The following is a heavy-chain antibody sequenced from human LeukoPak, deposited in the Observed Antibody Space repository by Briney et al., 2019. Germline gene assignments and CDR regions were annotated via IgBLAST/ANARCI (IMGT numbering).Heavy chain of an antibody. V-gene: IGHV3-30*03. D-gene: IGHD3-10*01. CDR3: AITMVRGVTPDAFDI. J-gene: IGHJ3*02. Sequence: GGSLRLSCAASGFTFGSYGMHWVRQAPGKGLEGVAIISYDGSDKYYADSVKGRFTISRDNSKNTLHLQMNSLRAEDTAVYYCAITMVRGVTPDAFDIWGQGTMVTVSS. CDR1: GFTFGSYG. CDR2: ISYDGSDK.